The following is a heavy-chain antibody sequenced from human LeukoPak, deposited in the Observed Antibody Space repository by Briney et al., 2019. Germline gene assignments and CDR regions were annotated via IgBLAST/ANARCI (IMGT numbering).Heavy chain of an antibody. J-gene: IGHJ4*02. CDR2: IKQDGSEK. V-gene: IGHV3-7*01. Sequence: GGSLTLSCAASGYTFSNYRVSWVRQAPGQGRDWVANIKQDGSEKYYVESVKGRFTISRDNAKNSLYLQMNSLRAEDTALYYCASGGSYYPLFDYWGQGTLVTVSS. CDR3: ASGGSYYPLFDY. D-gene: IGHD1-26*01. CDR1: GYTFSNYR.